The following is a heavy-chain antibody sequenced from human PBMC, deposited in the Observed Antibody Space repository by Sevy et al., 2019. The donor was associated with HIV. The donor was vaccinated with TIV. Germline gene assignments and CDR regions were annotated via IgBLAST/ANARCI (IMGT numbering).Heavy chain of an antibody. V-gene: IGHV4-39*01. CDR1: GGSISSSNYY. D-gene: IGHD2-2*01. Sequence: SETLSLTCTVSGGSISSSNYYWGWIRQSPGKGPEWIGSIFYTGTTHYNPSLKSRVTISVATSKNQFSLKLSSVTAADTAVYYCARDHLLSLAYSWFDPWGQGTLVTVSS. CDR3: ARDHLLSLAYSWFDP. CDR2: IFYTGTT. J-gene: IGHJ5*02.